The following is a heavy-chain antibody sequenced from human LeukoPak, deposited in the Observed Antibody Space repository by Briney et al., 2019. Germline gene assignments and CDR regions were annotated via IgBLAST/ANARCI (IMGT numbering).Heavy chain of an antibody. CDR3: ARGNYDFWSGYSSWYYYYYMDV. CDR2: TYYRSKWYN. CDR1: GDSVSSNSAA. V-gene: IGHV6-1*01. J-gene: IGHJ6*03. D-gene: IGHD3-3*01. Sequence: SQTLSLTCAISGDSVSSNSAAWNWIRQSPSRGLEWLGRTYYRSKWYNDYAVSVKGRVTINPDTSKNQFSLQLNSVTPEDTAVYYCARGNYDFWSGYSSWYYYYYMDVWGKGTTVTVSS.